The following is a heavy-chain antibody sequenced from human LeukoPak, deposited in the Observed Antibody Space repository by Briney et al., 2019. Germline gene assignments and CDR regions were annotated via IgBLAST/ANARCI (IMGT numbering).Heavy chain of an antibody. CDR3: AKGGYGSGSYYNGVY. CDR1: GFTFGDYA. D-gene: IGHD3-10*01. CDR2: ISGSGGST. V-gene: IGHV3-23*01. Sequence: PGGSLRLSCTASGFTFGDYAMSWFRQAPGKGLEWVSAISGSGGSTYYADSVKGRFTISRDNSKNTLYLQMNSLRAEDTAVYYCAKGGYGSGSYYNGVYWGQGTLVTVSS. J-gene: IGHJ4*02.